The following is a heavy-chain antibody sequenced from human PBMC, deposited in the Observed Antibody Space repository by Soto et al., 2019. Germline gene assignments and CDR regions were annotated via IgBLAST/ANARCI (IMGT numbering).Heavy chain of an antibody. Sequence: ASVKVSCKASGYTFTSYDINWVRQATGQGLEWMGWMNPNSGNTGYAQKFQGRVTMTRNTSISTAYMELSSLRSEDTAVYYCARGPPNYDFWSGHDGWFDPWGQGTLVTVSS. V-gene: IGHV1-8*01. CDR3: ARGPPNYDFWSGHDGWFDP. D-gene: IGHD3-3*01. CDR2: MNPNSGNT. CDR1: GYTFTSYD. J-gene: IGHJ5*02.